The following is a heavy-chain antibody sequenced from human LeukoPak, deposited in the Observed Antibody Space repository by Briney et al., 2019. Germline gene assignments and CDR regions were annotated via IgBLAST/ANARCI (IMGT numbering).Heavy chain of an antibody. CDR3: ARGRGYVLPWFGELYNNWFDP. CDR2: INHSGST. D-gene: IGHD3-10*01. CDR1: GGSFSGYY. Sequence: AETLSLTCAVYGGSFSGYYWSWIRQPPGKGLEWIGEINHSGSTNYNPSLKSRVTISVDTSKNQFSLKLSSVTAADTAVYYCARGRGYVLPWFGELYNNWFDPWGQGTLVTVSS. V-gene: IGHV4-34*01. J-gene: IGHJ5*02.